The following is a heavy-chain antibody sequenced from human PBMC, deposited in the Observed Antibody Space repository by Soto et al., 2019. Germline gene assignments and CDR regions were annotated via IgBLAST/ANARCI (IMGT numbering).Heavy chain of an antibody. CDR1: GGSINSTSYY. CDR3: ARHYCSGSSCYNWFDP. D-gene: IGHD2-15*01. V-gene: IGHV4-39*01. J-gene: IGHJ5*02. Sequence: PSETLSLTCTVSGGSINSTSYYWGWIRQPPGKGLEWIASMYYSGSTYYNPSLKSRVTISVDTSKNQFFLKLSSLTAADTVVYYCARHYCSGSSCYNWFDPWGQGTLVTVSS. CDR2: MYYSGST.